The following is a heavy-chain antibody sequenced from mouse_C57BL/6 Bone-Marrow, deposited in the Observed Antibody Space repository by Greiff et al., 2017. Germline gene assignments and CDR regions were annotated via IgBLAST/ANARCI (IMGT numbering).Heavy chain of an antibody. CDR3: TTGLYSNWYFDV. CDR1: GFNIKDDY. D-gene: IGHD2-5*01. J-gene: IGHJ1*03. CDR2: IDPENGDT. Sequence: VQLQQSGAELVRPGASVKLSCTASGFNIKDDYMHWVKQRPEQGLEWIGWIDPENGDTEYASKFQGKATITADPSSNTAYLQLSSLTSEDTAVYYCTTGLYSNWYFDVWGTGTTVTVSS. V-gene: IGHV14-4*01.